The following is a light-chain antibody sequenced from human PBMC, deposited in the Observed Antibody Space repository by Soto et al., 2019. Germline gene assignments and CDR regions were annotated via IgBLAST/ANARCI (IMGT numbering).Light chain of an antibody. Sequence: IVMTHSPATLSVPPGERATLSCRASQSINNNLAWYQQKPGQAPRLLIYDASTRATGIPARFSGSGSGTEFTLTISSLQSEDFAVYYCQQYNNWPFTFGPGTKVDIK. V-gene: IGKV3-15*01. J-gene: IGKJ3*01. CDR3: QQYNNWPFT. CDR2: DAS. CDR1: QSINNN.